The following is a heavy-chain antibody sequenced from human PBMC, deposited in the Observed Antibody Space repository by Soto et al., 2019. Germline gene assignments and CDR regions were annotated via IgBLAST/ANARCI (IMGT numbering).Heavy chain of an antibody. CDR1: GGSISSGDYC. J-gene: IGHJ6*02. CDR2: IYYSGST. D-gene: IGHD3-3*01. Sequence: PSETLSLTCTVSGGSISSGDYCWSWIRQPPGKGREGRGYIYYSGSTYYNPSLKIRITISIATTKNHFTLKLSSVTAADTAVYYCARDNILGILYGGMDVWAQGTTVPVSS. V-gene: IGHV4-30-4*01. CDR3: ARDNILGILYGGMDV.